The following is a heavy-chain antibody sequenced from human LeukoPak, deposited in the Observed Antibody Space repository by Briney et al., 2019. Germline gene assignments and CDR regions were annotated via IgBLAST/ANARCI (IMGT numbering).Heavy chain of an antibody. J-gene: IGHJ3*02. Sequence: GGSLRLSCAASGFTFSGFWMSWVRQAPGKGLEWVANIQEDGSEQFYVDSVKGRFTISRDNAKNSLYLQMNSLRAEDTALYYCARDRGIVGADDAFDIWGQGTMVTVSS. CDR1: GFTFSGFW. CDR2: IQEDGSEQ. V-gene: IGHV3-7*03. D-gene: IGHD1-26*01. CDR3: ARDRGIVGADDAFDI.